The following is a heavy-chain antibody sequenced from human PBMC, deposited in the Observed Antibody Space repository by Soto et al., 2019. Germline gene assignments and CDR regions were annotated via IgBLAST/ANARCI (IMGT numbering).Heavy chain of an antibody. D-gene: IGHD2-15*01. J-gene: IGHJ4*02. V-gene: IGHV4-30-2*01. CDR1: GGSISSGGYS. CDR3: ARLGYCSGGSCYQVLDY. CDR2: INHSGST. Sequence: QLQLQESGSGLVKPSQTLSLTCAVSGGSISSGGYSWSWIRQPPGKGLEWIGYINHSGSTYYTPCLKSRVTITVDRSKNQFSLKLSSVTAADTAVYYCARLGYCSGGSCYQVLDYWGQGTLVTVSS.